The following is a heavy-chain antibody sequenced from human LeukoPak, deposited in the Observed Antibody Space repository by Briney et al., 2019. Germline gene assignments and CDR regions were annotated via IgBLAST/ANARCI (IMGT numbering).Heavy chain of an antibody. D-gene: IGHD3-10*01. J-gene: IGHJ4*02. CDR3: AIGGTYGSGS. CDR1: GFPFANTW. CDR2: INNDGSTT. Sequence: GSLRLSCAASGFPFANTWMHWVRQAPGKGLVWVSLINNDGSTTNYADSVKGRFTISRDNAKNTVYLQMNSLRAEDTAVYYCAIGGTYGSGSWGQGTLVTVSS. V-gene: IGHV3-74*01.